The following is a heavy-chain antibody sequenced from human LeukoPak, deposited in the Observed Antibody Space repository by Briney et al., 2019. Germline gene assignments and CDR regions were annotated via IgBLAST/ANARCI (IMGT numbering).Heavy chain of an antibody. CDR2: ISPSDGRT. Sequence: ASVKVSCKASRYILVNYDLHWVRQAPGQGLEWMGLISPSDGRTAYAQEFQGRVTMTRDTSISTAYMELSRLRSDDTAVYYCARAQDDYVWGSYRFDYWGQETLVTVSS. J-gene: IGHJ4*02. V-gene: IGHV1-46*01. CDR3: ARAQDDYVWGSYRFDY. D-gene: IGHD3-16*02. CDR1: RYILVNYD.